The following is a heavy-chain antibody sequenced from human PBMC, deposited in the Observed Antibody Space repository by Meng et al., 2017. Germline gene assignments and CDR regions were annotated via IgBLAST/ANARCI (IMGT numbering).Heavy chain of an antibody. Sequence: QVEVVQSGAEVKKPGSSVKVSCKAYGGTFSSYAISGVRQATGQGLEWKGGIIPIFGTANYAQKFQGRVTITADKSTSTAYMELSSLRSEDTAVYYCARAGGSSGYYAFDYWGQGTLVTVSS. J-gene: IGHJ4*02. CDR1: GGTFSSYA. D-gene: IGHD3-22*01. CDR2: IIPIFGTA. V-gene: IGHV1-69*06. CDR3: ARAGGSSGYYAFDY.